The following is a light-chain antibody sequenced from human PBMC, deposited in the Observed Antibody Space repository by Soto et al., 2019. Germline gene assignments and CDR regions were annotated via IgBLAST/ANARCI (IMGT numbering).Light chain of an antibody. Sequence: DIQMTQSPSSLSASVGDRITITCRASQSINNYVNWYQQKPGKAPKLLMYAASSLLSGVPSRFSGSGSGTDFTLTISSLQPEDFATYYCQQTYSTLLFTFGPGTKVDIK. CDR1: QSINNY. CDR2: AAS. CDR3: QQTYSTLLFT. V-gene: IGKV1-39*01. J-gene: IGKJ3*01.